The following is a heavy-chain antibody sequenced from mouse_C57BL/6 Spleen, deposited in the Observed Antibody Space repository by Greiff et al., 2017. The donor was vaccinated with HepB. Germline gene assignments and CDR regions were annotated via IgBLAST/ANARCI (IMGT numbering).Heavy chain of an antibody. V-gene: IGHV1-54*01. D-gene: IGHD1-1*01. CDR2: INPGSGGT. Sequence: QVQLQQSGAELVRPGTSVKVSCKASGYAFTNYLMDGVKQRPGQGLEWIGVINPGSGGTNYNEKFKGKATLTADKSSSTAYMQLSSLTSEDSAVYYCARAGSTVVTSAMDYWGQGTPVTVSA. J-gene: IGHJ4*01. CDR1: GYAFTNYL. CDR3: ARAGSTVVTSAMDY.